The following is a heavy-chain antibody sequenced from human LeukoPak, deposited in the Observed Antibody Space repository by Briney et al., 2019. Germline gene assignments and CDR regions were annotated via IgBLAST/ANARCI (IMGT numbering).Heavy chain of an antibody. CDR3: ARVLNYYDSSGYYFSY. J-gene: IGHJ4*02. CDR2: ISYDGSNK. CDR1: GFTFSSYG. Sequence: GGSLRLSCAASGFTFSSYGMHWVRPAPGKGVEWVAVISYDGSNKYYADSVKGRFTISRDNSKNTLYLQMNSLRAEDTAVYYCARVLNYYDSSGYYFSYWGQGTLVTVSS. D-gene: IGHD3-22*01. V-gene: IGHV3-30*03.